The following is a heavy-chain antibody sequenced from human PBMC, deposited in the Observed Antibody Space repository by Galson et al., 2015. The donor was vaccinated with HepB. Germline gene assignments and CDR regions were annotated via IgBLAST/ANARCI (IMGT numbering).Heavy chain of an antibody. D-gene: IGHD1-1*01. J-gene: IGHJ4*02. CDR1: GFIFSTYA. CDR2: ISYDGNNK. Sequence: SLRLSCAASGFIFSTYAIHWVRQAPGKGLEWVAFISYDGNNKYYADSVKGRFTISRDNSKNTLYLQMNSLRGEDTAVYFCARDPTVQPERRFTRGIYWGQGTLVTVSS. CDR3: ARDPTVQPERRFTRGIY. V-gene: IGHV3-30-3*01.